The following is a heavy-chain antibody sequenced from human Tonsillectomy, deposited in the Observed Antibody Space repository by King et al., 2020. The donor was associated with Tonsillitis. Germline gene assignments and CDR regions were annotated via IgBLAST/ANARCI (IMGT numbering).Heavy chain of an antibody. Sequence: QLQESGPGLVKPSETLSLTCTVSGGSISTSSYYWGWIRQPPGKGLEWIGSVYYSGSTYYNPSLKSRVTISVDTPKNQFSLNLSSVTAADTAVYYCASPLAVADTYNWFDPWGQGTLVTVSS. CDR1: GGSISTSSYY. V-gene: IGHV4-39*01. CDR2: VYYSGST. CDR3: ASPLAVADTYNWFDP. D-gene: IGHD6-19*01. J-gene: IGHJ5*02.